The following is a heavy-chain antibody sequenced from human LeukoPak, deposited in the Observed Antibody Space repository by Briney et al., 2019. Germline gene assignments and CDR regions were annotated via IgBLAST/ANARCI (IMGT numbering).Heavy chain of an antibody. Sequence: SVKVSCKASGGTFSSYAISWVRQAPGQGLEWMGGIIPIFGTANYAQKFQGRVTITADESTSTAYMEPSSLRSEDTAVYYCARVLVIYYGSGQHAFDIWGQGTMVTVSS. V-gene: IGHV1-69*13. J-gene: IGHJ3*02. CDR3: ARVLVIYYGSGQHAFDI. D-gene: IGHD3-10*01. CDR1: GGTFSSYA. CDR2: IIPIFGTA.